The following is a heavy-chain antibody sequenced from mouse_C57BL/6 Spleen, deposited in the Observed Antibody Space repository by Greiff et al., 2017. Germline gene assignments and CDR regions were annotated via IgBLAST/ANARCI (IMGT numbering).Heavy chain of an antibody. D-gene: IGHD1-1*01. CDR1: GFTFSDYG. J-gene: IGHJ2*01. Sequence: EVKLMESGGGLVKPGGSLKLSCAASGFTFSDYGMHWVRQAPEKGLEWVAYISSGSSTIYYADTVKGRFTISRDNAKNTLFLQMTSLRSEDTAMYYCARGGVITTVVAPLDYWGQGTTLTVSS. V-gene: IGHV5-17*01. CDR3: ARGGVITTVVAPLDY. CDR2: ISSGSSTI.